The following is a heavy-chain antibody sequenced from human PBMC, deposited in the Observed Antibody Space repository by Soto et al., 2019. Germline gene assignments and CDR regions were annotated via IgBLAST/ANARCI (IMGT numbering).Heavy chain of an antibody. CDR2: IYSGGST. V-gene: IGHV3-53*01. D-gene: IGHD6-6*01. CDR1: GFTVSSNY. CDR3: ARDMGYSSSYGMDV. Sequence: PGGSLRLSCAASGFTVSSNYMSWVRQAPGKGLEWVSVIYSGGSTYYADSVKGRFTIPRDNSKNTLYLQMNSLRAEDTAVYYCARDMGYSSSYGMDVWGQGTTVTVSS. J-gene: IGHJ6*02.